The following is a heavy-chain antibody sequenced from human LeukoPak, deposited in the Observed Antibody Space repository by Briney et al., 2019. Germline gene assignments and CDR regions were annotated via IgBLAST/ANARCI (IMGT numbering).Heavy chain of an antibody. D-gene: IGHD6-13*01. CDR1: GFTFSSYG. CDR2: ISYDGSNK. Sequence: GGSLRLSCAASGFTFSSYGMHWVRQAPGKGLEWVAVISYDGSNKYYADSVKGRFTISRDNSKNTLYLQMNSLRAEDTAVYYCAKALPGIAAAADYWGQGTLVTVSS. J-gene: IGHJ4*02. CDR3: AKALPGIAAAADY. V-gene: IGHV3-30*18.